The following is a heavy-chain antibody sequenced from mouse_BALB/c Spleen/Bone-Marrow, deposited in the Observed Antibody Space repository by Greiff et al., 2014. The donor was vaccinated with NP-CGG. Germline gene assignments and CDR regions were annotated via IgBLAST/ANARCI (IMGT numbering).Heavy chain of an antibody. V-gene: IGHV1-14*01. Sequence: EVHLVESGPELVKPGASVKLSCKASGYTFTSYVMPWVKQKPGQGLEWIGYINPYNDGTKYTEKFKGRSTLPSDNSSSTAYMELSRLTSEDSAVYYCARRQFITTAAWFAYWGQRNLVPVSA. D-gene: IGHD1-2*01. CDR1: GYTFTSYV. CDR2: INPYNDGT. J-gene: IGHJ3*01. CDR3: ARRQFITTAAWFAY.